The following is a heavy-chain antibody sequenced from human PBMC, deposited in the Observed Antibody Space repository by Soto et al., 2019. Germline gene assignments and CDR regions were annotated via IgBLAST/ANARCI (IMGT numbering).Heavy chain of an antibody. Sequence: PGEYLKISCKGSGYSFTSYWISWVRQMPGKGLEWMGRIDPSDSYTNYSPSFQGHVTISADKSISTADLQWSSLKASDTAMYYCARLLVTLTDYYYYGMDAWGPGPTVTVYS. D-gene: IGHD2-15*01. J-gene: IGHJ6*02. CDR3: ARLLVTLTDYYYYGMDA. CDR1: GYSFTSYW. V-gene: IGHV5-10-1*01. CDR2: IDPSDSYT.